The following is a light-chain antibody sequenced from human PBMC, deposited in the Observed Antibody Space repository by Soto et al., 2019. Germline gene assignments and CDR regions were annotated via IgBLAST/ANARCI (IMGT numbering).Light chain of an antibody. CDR2: EVN. J-gene: IGLJ1*01. CDR3: SSYAGSSNV. V-gene: IGLV2-8*01. CDR1: SSDVGGYNY. Sequence: QSVLTQPPSASGSPGQSVAISCTGTSSDVGGYNYVSWYQHHPGKAPKLMIYEVNKRPSGVPDRFSGSKSGNTASLTVSGLQAEDEADYYCSSYAGSSNVFGTGTQVTV.